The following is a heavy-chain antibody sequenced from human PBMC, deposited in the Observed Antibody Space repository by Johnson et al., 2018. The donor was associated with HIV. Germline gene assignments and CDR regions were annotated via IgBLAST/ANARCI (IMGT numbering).Heavy chain of an antibody. Sequence: QVQLVESGGGLVEPGGSLRLFCAASGFTFSRYSMHWVRQAPGKGLEWVAFIRYDGSNKYYADSVKGRFTISRDNSKNTLYLQMNSLRAEDTAVYYCAKIGQWRERLDAFDIWGQGTMVTVS. CDR3: AKIGQWRERLDAFDI. CDR1: GFTFSRYS. J-gene: IGHJ3*02. D-gene: IGHD6-19*01. V-gene: IGHV3-30*02. CDR2: IRYDGSNK.